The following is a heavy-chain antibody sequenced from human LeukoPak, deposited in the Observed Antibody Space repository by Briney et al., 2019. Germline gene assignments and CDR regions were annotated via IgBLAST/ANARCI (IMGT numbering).Heavy chain of an antibody. Sequence: SGTLSLTCTVSGGSIRSDSYFWSWIRQPAGKGLEWIGRIYTSGSTNYNPSLKSRVTISVDTSKNQFSLKLSSVTAADTAIYYCARGSYPGWYNGEFDYWGQGTLVTVSS. CDR1: GGSIRSDSYF. CDR3: ARGSYPGWYNGEFDY. D-gene: IGHD6-19*01. V-gene: IGHV4-61*02. CDR2: IYTSGST. J-gene: IGHJ4*02.